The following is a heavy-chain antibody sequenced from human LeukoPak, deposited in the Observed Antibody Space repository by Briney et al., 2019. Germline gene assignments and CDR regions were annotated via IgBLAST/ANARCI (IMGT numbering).Heavy chain of an antibody. CDR2: ISYDGSNK. CDR1: GFTFSSYG. V-gene: IGHV3-30*18. D-gene: IGHD7-27*01. CDR3: AKDPPGAFDI. J-gene: IGHJ3*02. Sequence: GRSLRLSCAASGFTFSSYGMHWVRQAPGKGLEWVAVISYDGSNKYYADSVKGRFTISRDNSKNTLYLQMNSLRAEDTAVYYCAKDPPGAFDIWGQGTMVTVSS.